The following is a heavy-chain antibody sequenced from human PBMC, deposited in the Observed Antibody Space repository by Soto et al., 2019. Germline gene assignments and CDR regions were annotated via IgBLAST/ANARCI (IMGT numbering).Heavy chain of an antibody. CDR3: AREGQQLDYYYYGMDV. CDR1: GFTFSSYA. Sequence: SLRLSCAASGFTFSSYAMHWVRQAPGKGLEWVAVISYDGSNKYYADSVKGRFTISRDNSKNTLYLQMNSLRAEDTAVYYCAREGQQLDYYYYGMDVWGQGTTVTVSS. CDR2: ISYDGSNK. J-gene: IGHJ6*02. D-gene: IGHD6-6*01. V-gene: IGHV3-30-3*01.